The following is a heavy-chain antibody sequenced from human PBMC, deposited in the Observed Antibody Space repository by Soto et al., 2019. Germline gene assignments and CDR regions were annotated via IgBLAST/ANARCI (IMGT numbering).Heavy chain of an antibody. CDR3: AKGGGYGDYASSVSYFDY. D-gene: IGHD4-17*01. CDR1: GFTFSSYA. CDR2: ISGSGGST. V-gene: IGHV3-23*01. Sequence: GGSLRLSCAASGFTFSSYAMSWVRQAPGKGLEWVSAISGSGGSTYYADSVKGQFTISRDNSKNTLYLQMNSLRAEDTAVYYCAKGGGYGDYASSVSYFDYWGQGTLVTVSS. J-gene: IGHJ4*02.